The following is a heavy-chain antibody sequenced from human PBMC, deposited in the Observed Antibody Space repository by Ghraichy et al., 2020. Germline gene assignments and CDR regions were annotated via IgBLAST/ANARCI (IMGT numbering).Heavy chain of an antibody. CDR2: MKPEGSEQ. CDR3: ATGSLQA. CDR1: GFNFSTYW. J-gene: IGHJ1*01. Sequence: GGSLRLSCAASGFNFSTYWMSWVRQAPGRGLEWVANMKPEGSEQYYVDSVKGRFTISKDNAKNSLYLQMNNLRAEDTAVYYCATGSLQAWGQGTLVTVSS. V-gene: IGHV3-7*01.